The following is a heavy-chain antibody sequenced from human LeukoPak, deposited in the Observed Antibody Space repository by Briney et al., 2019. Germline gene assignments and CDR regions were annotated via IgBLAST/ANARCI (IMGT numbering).Heavy chain of an antibody. CDR1: GFTFSSYG. CDR3: ASRTPITMVRGANYYGMDV. D-gene: IGHD3-10*01. CDR2: IRYDGGNQ. J-gene: IGHJ6*02. Sequence: GGSLRLSCAASGFTFSSYGMHWVRQTPGKGLECVAFIRYDGGNQYYTDSVKGRFTISRDNSKNTIYLQMNSLRAEDTAVYYCASRTPITMVRGANYYGMDVWGQGTTVTVSS. V-gene: IGHV3-30*02.